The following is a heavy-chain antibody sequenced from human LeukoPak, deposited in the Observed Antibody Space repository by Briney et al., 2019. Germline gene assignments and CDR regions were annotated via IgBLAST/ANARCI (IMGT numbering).Heavy chain of an antibody. D-gene: IGHD6-13*01. CDR3: AKDKAAADSRNPIDL. J-gene: IGHJ2*01. CDR2: IRYDGSNK. V-gene: IGHV3-30*02. CDR1: GFTFSSYG. Sequence: GGSLRLSCAASGFTFSSYGMHWVRQAPGKGLEWVAFIRYDGSNKYYADSVKGRFTISRDNSKNTLYLQMNSLRAEDTAVYYCAKDKAAADSRNPIDLWGRGTLVTVSS.